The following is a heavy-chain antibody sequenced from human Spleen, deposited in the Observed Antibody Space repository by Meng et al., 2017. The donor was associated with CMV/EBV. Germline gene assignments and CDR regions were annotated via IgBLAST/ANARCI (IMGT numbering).Heavy chain of an antibody. Sequence: GESLKISCKGSGYSFPNDWIAWVRQMPGKGLEWMGMISPGDSDIRYSPSFQGQVTISADKSISTADLQWSSLKASDTAMYYCARGPAAYYYVSGSHRMDVWGQGTTVTVSS. J-gene: IGHJ6*02. CDR3: ARGPAAYYYVSGSHRMDV. CDR1: GYSFPNDW. D-gene: IGHD3-10*01. CDR2: ISPGDSDI. V-gene: IGHV5-51*01.